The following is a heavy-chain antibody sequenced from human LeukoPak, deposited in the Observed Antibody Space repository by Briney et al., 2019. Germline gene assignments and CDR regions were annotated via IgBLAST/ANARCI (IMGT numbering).Heavy chain of an antibody. CDR3: AKDHIVVPAAMLEYFQH. Sequence: PGGSLRLSCAASGFTFSSYGMHWVRQAPGEGLEWVAFIRYDGSNKYYADSVKGRFTISRDNSKNTLYLQMNSLRAEDTAVYYCAKDHIVVPAAMLEYFQHWGQGTLVTVSS. CDR1: GFTFSSYG. V-gene: IGHV3-30*02. D-gene: IGHD2-2*01. CDR2: IRYDGSNK. J-gene: IGHJ1*01.